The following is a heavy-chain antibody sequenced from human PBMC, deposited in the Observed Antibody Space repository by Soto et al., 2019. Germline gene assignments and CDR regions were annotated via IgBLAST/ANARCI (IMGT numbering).Heavy chain of an antibody. CDR2: IYYSAST. V-gene: IGHV4-30-4*01. J-gene: IGHJ6*02. Sequence: SETLSLTCTFSCGSINSGDYHWTWIRQFPGKDLEWIGGIYYSASTYYNPSLVSRLTISLDTSKNQFSLRLTSATAADTAVYYCARDSRTPSGGMDVWGQGTTVTVSS. CDR3: ARDSRTPSGGMDV. CDR1: CGSINSGDYH.